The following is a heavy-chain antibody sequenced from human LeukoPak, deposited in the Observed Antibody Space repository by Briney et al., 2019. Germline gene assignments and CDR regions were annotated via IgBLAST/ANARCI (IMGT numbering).Heavy chain of an antibody. J-gene: IGHJ4*02. D-gene: IGHD3-10*01. V-gene: IGHV4-61*02. Sequence: SETLSLTCTVSGGSISSGSYYWSWIRQPAGKGLEWIGRIYTSGSTNYNPSLKSRVTISVDTSKNQFSLRLSSVTAADTAVYYCARDVWFGAGRTFDYWGQGTLVTISS. CDR3: ARDVWFGAGRTFDY. CDR2: IYTSGST. CDR1: GGSISSGSYY.